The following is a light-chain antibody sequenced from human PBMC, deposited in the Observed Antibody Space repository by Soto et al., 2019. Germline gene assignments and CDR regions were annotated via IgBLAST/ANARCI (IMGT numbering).Light chain of an antibody. Sequence: DIQMTQSPSTLSASVGDRVTITCRASQSIGVWLAWYQQKPGTAPKLLIYKTSTLDSGVPLRFSGSGSGTEFTLTISSLQPDDFATYYCQQYINYFRTFGRGTKVEIK. V-gene: IGKV1-5*03. CDR3: QQYINYFRT. CDR1: QSIGVW. CDR2: KTS. J-gene: IGKJ1*01.